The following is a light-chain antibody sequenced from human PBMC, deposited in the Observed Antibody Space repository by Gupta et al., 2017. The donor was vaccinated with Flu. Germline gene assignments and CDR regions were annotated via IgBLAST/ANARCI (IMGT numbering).Light chain of an antibody. CDR2: GDV. Sequence: QSVLTQPPSVSGAPGQTVTISCTGTSSNIGAGHQVHWYQQLPGSPPKLLIDGDVVRPSGIADRFSGSNSGTTATLAIAGLQVEDEADYYCQSFDDSLGGWRIFGGGTKLTVL. CDR1: SSNIGAGHQ. CDR3: QSFDDSLGGWRI. V-gene: IGLV1-40*01. J-gene: IGLJ2*01.